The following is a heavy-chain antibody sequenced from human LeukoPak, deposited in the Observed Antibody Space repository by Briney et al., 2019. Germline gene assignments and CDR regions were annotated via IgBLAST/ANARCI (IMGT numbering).Heavy chain of an antibody. CDR2: IYYSGST. Sequence: SETLSLTCTVSGGSISSYYWSWIRQPPGKGLEWIGYIYYSGSTNYNPSLKSRVTISVDTSKNQFSLKLSSVTAADTAVYYCARTNYGDYELDYWGQGTLVTVSS. CDR1: GGSISSYY. CDR3: ARTNYGDYELDY. D-gene: IGHD4-17*01. J-gene: IGHJ4*02. V-gene: IGHV4-59*01.